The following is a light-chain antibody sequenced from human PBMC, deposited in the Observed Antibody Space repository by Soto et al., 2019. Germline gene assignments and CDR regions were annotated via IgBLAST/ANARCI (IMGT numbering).Light chain of an antibody. V-gene: IGKV4-1*01. Sequence: DIVMTQSPDSLAVSLGERATINCKSSQSVLYSSNNKNYLAWYQQKPGQPPKALICWASTRESGVPDRFSGSGSGTDFTLTISSLQAEDVAVYYCQQYYTTPWTFGQGTKVEIK. CDR3: QQYYTTPWT. CDR2: WAS. CDR1: QSVLYSSNNKNY. J-gene: IGKJ1*01.